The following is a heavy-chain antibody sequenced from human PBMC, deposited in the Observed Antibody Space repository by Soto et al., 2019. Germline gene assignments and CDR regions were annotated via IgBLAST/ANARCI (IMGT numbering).Heavy chain of an antibody. CDR3: AREMGATDY. Sequence: QVQLVQSGPDVKKPGASVRVSCKASGYTLTSYHMHWVRQAPGQGLEWMGLIGPNGASPFSAQKFQARVTITRDTSTSTVYMELSSLRFEDTAVYYCAREMGATDYWGQGTLVTVSS. V-gene: IGHV1-46*01. CDR2: IGPNGASP. D-gene: IGHD1-26*01. CDR1: GYTLTSYH. J-gene: IGHJ4*02.